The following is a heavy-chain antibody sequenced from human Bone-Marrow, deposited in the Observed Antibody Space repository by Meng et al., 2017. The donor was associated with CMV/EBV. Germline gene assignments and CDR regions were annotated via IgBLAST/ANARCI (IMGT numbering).Heavy chain of an antibody. D-gene: IGHD4-17*01. CDR2: LYYSGST. J-gene: IGHJ4*02. V-gene: IGHV4-61*01. CDR1: GGSVSSGTYY. Sequence: SETLSLTCTVSGGSVSSGTYYRSWIRQPPGKGLEWIGYLYYSGSTNYNPSLKSRVTISVDTSKNQFSLKLSSVTAADTAVYYCARVKGDFGDYLPVDYWGQGTLVTVSS. CDR3: ARVKGDFGDYLPVDY.